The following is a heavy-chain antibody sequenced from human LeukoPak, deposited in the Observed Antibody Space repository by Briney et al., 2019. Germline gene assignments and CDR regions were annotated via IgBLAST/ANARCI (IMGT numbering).Heavy chain of an antibody. CDR2: INPNSGGT. J-gene: IGHJ3*02. V-gene: IGHV1-2*02. CDR1: GYTFTGYY. D-gene: IGHD6-13*01. CDR3: AVGFAGSWYVAFDI. Sequence: APVKVSCKASGYTFTGYYMHWVRRAPGQELEWMGWINPNSGGTNYAQKFQGRVTMTRDTSISTAYMELSRLRSDDTAVYYCAVGFAGSWYVAFDIWGQGTMVTVSS.